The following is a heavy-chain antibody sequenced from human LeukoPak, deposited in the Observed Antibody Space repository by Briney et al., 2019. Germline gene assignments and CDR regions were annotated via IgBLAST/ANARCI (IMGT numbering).Heavy chain of an antibody. CDR2: IGSSDSTT. CDR3: ARGMWDYYGSGSYDRPFDY. D-gene: IGHD3-10*01. CDR1: GFTFSSYE. V-gene: IGHV3-48*03. Sequence: GGSLRLSCVASGFTFSSYEMNWVRQAPGKGLEWLSYIGSSDSTTHYADSVKGRFTISRDNAKNSLYLQMNSLRAEDTAVYYCARGMWDYYGSGSYDRPFDYWGQGTLVTVSS. J-gene: IGHJ4*02.